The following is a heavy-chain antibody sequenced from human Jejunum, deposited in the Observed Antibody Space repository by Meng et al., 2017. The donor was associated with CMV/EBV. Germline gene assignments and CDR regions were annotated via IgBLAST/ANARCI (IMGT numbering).Heavy chain of an antibody. V-gene: IGHV7-4-1*02. D-gene: IGHD2-15*01. CDR3: ARTGYCAGGRCDKFDY. Sequence: GYAFTTYAMNWVREAPGHGLEWMGWINTNTGNPTYAQGFTGRFVFSLDTSVSTTYLQISSLKAEDTAVYYCARTGYCAGGRCDKFDYWGQGTLVTVSS. J-gene: IGHJ4*02. CDR1: GYAFTTYA. CDR2: INTNTGNP.